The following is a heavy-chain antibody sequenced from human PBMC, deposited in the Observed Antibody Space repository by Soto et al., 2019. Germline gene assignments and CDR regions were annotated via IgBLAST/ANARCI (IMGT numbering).Heavy chain of an antibody. D-gene: IGHD3-3*01. V-gene: IGHV4-59*01. J-gene: IGHJ3*02. CDR2: IYYSGST. Sequence: PSETLSLTCTVSGGSISSYYWSWIRQPPGKGLEWIGYIYYSGSTNYNPSLKSRVTISVDTSKNQFSLKLSSVTAADTAVYYCARVHYDFWSGYPTGAFDIWGQGTMVTVSS. CDR3: ARVHYDFWSGYPTGAFDI. CDR1: GGSISSYY.